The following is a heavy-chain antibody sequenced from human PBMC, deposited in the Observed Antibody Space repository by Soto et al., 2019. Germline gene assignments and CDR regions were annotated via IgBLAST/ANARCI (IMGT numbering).Heavy chain of an antibody. D-gene: IGHD3-22*01. V-gene: IGHV4-4*02. Sequence: PSETLSLTCGVSGASLSSTDWWTWIRQSPGKGLEWIGDIFHTGSTNYNPSLWGRVSISLDMSRNQFSLRLTSVTAADTAIYYCARHYEAHGYFPAPCGQGRLVTVS. CDR1: GASLSSTDW. J-gene: IGHJ1*01. CDR2: IFHTGST. CDR3: ARHYEAHGYFPAP.